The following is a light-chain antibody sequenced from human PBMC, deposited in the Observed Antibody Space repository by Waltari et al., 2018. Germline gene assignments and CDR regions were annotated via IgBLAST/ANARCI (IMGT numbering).Light chain of an antibody. J-gene: IGKJ2*01. V-gene: IGKV1-33*01. Sequence: CQASQDSSNHVNWYQQKAGEAPKLLIYEASNLKTGVPSRFSGSGSGTDFTFTISSLQPEDIATYYCQQYDNLPLYTFGQGTKLEIK. CDR3: QQYDNLPLYT. CDR2: EAS. CDR1: QDSSNH.